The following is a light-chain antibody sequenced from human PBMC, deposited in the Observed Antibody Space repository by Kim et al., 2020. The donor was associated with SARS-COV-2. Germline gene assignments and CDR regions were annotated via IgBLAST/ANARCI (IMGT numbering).Light chain of an antibody. CDR1: SLRSYY. V-gene: IGLV3-19*01. J-gene: IGLJ3*02. Sequence: GQTVRITCQGDSLRSYYASWYQQKPGQAPLLVIYGKNNRPSGIPDRFSGSSSGNTASLTITGAQAEDEADYYCNSRDSSGNHLWVFGGGTKLTVL. CDR3: NSRDSSGNHLWV. CDR2: GKN.